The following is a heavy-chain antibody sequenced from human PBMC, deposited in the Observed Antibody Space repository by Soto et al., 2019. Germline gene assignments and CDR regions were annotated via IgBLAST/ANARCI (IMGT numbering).Heavy chain of an antibody. CDR3: ARGHCNGGICYGMDV. D-gene: IGHD2-15*01. CDR2: IGDTTSSI. Sequence: PXVSLSLSCAASGFAFSGHTMNWVRQAPGKGLEWVSYIGDTTSSIYYADSVKGRFIISRDNARNSLFLQMNSLRDDDTAVYYCARGHCNGGICYGMDVWGQGTTVTVSS. CDR1: GFAFSGHT. V-gene: IGHV3-48*02. J-gene: IGHJ6*02.